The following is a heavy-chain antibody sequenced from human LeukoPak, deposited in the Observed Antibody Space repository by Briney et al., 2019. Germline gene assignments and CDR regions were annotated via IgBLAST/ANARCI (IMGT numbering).Heavy chain of an antibody. CDR2: IYPGDSDT. CDR1: GYSFTSYW. V-gene: IGHV5-51*01. J-gene: IGHJ4*02. CDR3: ARHGGYGGNQKAHFDY. D-gene: IGHD4-23*01. Sequence: RESLKISCKGSGYSFTSYWIGWVRQMPGKGLEWMGIIYPGDSDTRYSPSFQGQVTISAGKSISTAYLQWSSLKASDTAMYYCARHGGYGGNQKAHFDYWGQGTLVTVSS.